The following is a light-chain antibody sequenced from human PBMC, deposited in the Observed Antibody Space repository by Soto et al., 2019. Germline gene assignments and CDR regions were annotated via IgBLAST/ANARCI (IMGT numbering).Light chain of an antibody. CDR1: QSLVYSDGNTY. Sequence: DVVMTQTPLSSPVTLGQPASISCSSSQSLVYSDGNTYLSWLQQRPGQPPRLLIYEVSNRFSGVPDRFSGSGAGTDFALTISRVEAEDVAIYSCMQTTHLPHTFGQGTKLEIK. J-gene: IGKJ2*01. V-gene: IGKV2-24*01. CDR3: MQTTHLPHT. CDR2: EVS.